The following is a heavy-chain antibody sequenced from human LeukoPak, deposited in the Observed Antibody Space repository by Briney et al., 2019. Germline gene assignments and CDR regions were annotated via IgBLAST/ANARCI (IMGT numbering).Heavy chain of an antibody. CDR3: ARENLDS. Sequence: GGSLRLSCSASGFAFSNFAMHWVRQAPGKGLEWVAVVSYEGTIKYYSDSAKGRFTISRDNSANIISLQMNSLTTQDTATYYCARENLDSWGQGTLVAVSS. V-gene: IGHV3-30*14. J-gene: IGHJ5*01. CDR2: VSYEGTIK. CDR1: GFAFSNFA.